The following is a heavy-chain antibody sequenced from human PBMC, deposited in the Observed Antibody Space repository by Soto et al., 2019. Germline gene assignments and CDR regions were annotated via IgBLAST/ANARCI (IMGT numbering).Heavy chain of an antibody. D-gene: IGHD6-6*01. Sequence: EVQLLESGGGLVQPGGSLRLSCAASGFTFRNYAMTWVRQAPGKGLEWVSTISGSAANKYYADSVTGRFTISRDNSKNTLYLQMNSLRVDDTAVYYCARRPLAACRTDYWGQGTLVTVSS. CDR3: ARRPLAACRTDY. V-gene: IGHV3-23*01. CDR1: GFTFRNYA. J-gene: IGHJ4*02. CDR2: ISGSAANK.